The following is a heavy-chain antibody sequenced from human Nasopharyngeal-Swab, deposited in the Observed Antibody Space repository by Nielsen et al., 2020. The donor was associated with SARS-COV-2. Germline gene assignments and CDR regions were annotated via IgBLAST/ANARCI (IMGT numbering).Heavy chain of an antibody. CDR3: AKGKGSTWNLGQNYYALDV. Sequence: GESLKISCGASVFTYNDRYMSWIRQAPGKGLELVSYISIDSTSIYYADSVKGRFTISRDNAKNSLYIYLSSLRAEDTAVYYCAKGKGSTWNLGQNYYALDVWDQGTTVTVSS. J-gene: IGHJ6*02. D-gene: IGHD1-1*01. CDR2: ISIDSTSI. CDR1: VFTYNDRY. V-gene: IGHV3-11*04.